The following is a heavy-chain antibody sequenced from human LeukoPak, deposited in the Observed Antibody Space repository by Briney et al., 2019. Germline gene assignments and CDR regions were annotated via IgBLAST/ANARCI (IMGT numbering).Heavy chain of an antibody. Sequence: GGSLRLSCVASGLTFSSYEMNWVRQAPGKGLEWLSYISGGGETMFYVDSVKGRFTISRDNADNSLSLQMNSLRAEDTAVYYCVRCGRGGSNSMPFLGYWGQGALVTVSS. D-gene: IGHD1-26*01. CDR2: ISGGGETM. V-gene: IGHV3-48*03. CDR3: VRCGRGGSNSMPFLGY. CDR1: GLTFSSYE. J-gene: IGHJ4*02.